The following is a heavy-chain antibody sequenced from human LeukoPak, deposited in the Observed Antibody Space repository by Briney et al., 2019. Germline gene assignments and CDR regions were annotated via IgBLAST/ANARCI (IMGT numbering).Heavy chain of an antibody. CDR2: FSRNGHDT. CDR3: AKGSLGSWYFFDS. V-gene: IGHV3-23*01. CDR1: GFTFGSSP. Sequence: GGSLRLSCAASGFTFGSSPMSWVRQAPGKGPEWVTTFSRNGHDTYYADSVKGRFTIFRDNSKSTLYLQMNSLRAEDTAVYYYAKGSLGSWYFFDSWGQGTLVTVSS. D-gene: IGHD6-13*01. J-gene: IGHJ4*02.